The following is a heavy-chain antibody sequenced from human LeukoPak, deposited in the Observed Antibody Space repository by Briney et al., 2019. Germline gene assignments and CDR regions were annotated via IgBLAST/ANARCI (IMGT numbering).Heavy chain of an antibody. V-gene: IGHV1-69*02. D-gene: IGHD3-22*01. J-gene: IGHJ3*02. Sequence: SVKVSCKASGCTFSSYTINWVRQAPGQGLEWMGRIIPILGIANYAQKFQGRVTITADKSTSTAYMELSSLRSEETAVYYCARGGYYDSSGYLDALDIWGQGTMVTVSS. CDR1: GCTFSSYT. CDR3: ARGGYYDSSGYLDALDI. CDR2: IIPILGIA.